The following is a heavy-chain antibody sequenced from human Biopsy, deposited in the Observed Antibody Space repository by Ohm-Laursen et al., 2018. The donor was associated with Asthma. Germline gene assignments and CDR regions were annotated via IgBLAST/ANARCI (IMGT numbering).Heavy chain of an antibody. CDR1: GFVFSQCG. Sequence: SLRLSCTASGFVFSQCGMHWVRQGPGKGLEWVALVSSDGHNKYYEDSVKGHFTISRDNSRNRLYLQINSLTVEDPAVYFCARQSGQEYGDSIPFDTWGQGTKVAVSS. V-gene: IGHV3-30*03. D-gene: IGHD3-22*01. CDR2: VSSDGHNK. J-gene: IGHJ3*02. CDR3: ARQSGQEYGDSIPFDT.